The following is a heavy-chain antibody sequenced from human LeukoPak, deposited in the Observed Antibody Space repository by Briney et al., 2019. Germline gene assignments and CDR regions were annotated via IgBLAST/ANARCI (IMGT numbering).Heavy chain of an antibody. CDR1: GFTLSIYS. V-gene: IGHV3-21*01. Sequence: GGSLRLSCAASGFTLSIYSINLVRQAPGQGLEWVSFITGNSKYIYYADSVKGRFTISRDNAKNSLYLQMNSLRVEDTAVYYCARDRVSGSGSIDYWGQGTLVTVSS. J-gene: IGHJ4*02. CDR3: ARDRVSGSGSIDY. D-gene: IGHD3-10*01. CDR2: ITGNSKYI.